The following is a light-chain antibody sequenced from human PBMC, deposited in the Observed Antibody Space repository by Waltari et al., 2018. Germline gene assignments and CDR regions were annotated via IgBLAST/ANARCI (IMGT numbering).Light chain of an antibody. CDR2: GAS. Sequence: EIVLTQSPGTLSLSPGERATLSCRASQGVSSSYLAWYQQKPGQAPRHLIYGASSRATGIPDRFSGSGSGTDFTLTISRLEPEEFAVYYCQQYGSAPRTFGQGTKVEIK. CDR3: QQYGSAPRT. CDR1: QGVSSSY. J-gene: IGKJ1*01. V-gene: IGKV3-20*01.